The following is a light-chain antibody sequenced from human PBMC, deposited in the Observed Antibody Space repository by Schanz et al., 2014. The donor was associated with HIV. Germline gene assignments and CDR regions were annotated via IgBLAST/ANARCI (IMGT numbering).Light chain of an antibody. CDR1: AFNIGQNF. Sequence: QSVLTQPPSVSAAPGLKVTIACSGSAFNIGQNFVSWYQHLPGTAPKLLIYANHERPSEIPDRFSASRTGTSATLAIIGLQSGDEAEYYCATWDATVSAVLFGGGTKLTVL. J-gene: IGLJ2*01. CDR3: ATWDATVSAVL. CDR2: ANH. V-gene: IGLV1-51*01.